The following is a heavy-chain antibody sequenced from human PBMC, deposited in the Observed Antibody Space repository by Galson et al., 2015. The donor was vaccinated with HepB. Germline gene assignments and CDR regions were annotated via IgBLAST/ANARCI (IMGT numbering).Heavy chain of an antibody. CDR1: GFVFDNYA. V-gene: IGHV3-23*01. J-gene: IGHJ4*02. CDR3: AKDAIRASLHMWYFHY. D-gene: IGHD2-15*01. CDR2: ITNTRSHT. Sequence: SLRLSCAASGFVFDNYAMTWVRQAPGKGLEWVSSITNTRSHTYYADSVRGRFTLSRDNSKNTVSLQMNSLAADDTAVYYCAKDAIRASLHMWYFHYWGPGTLVAVSS.